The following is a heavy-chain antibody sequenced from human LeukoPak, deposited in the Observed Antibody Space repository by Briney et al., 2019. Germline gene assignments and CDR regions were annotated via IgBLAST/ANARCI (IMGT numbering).Heavy chain of an antibody. Sequence: SETLSLTCTVSGGSISSYYWSWIRQPPGKGLEWIGYIYYSGSTNYNPSLKSRVTISVDTSRNQFSLKLSSVTAADTAVYYCARGGYSYEPDYWGQGTLVTVSS. CDR1: GGSISSYY. J-gene: IGHJ4*02. CDR3: ARGGYSYEPDY. D-gene: IGHD5-18*01. V-gene: IGHV4-59*12. CDR2: IYYSGST.